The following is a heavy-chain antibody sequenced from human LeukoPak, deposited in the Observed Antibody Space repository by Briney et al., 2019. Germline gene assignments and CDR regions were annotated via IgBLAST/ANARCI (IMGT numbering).Heavy chain of an antibody. Sequence: GGSLRLSCAASGFTFDDYTMHWVRQAPGKGLEWVSLISSDGGSTNYADSVKGRFTISRDNSKTSLYMQMNSLRTEDTALYYCATGATLGYFDYWGQGTLVTVSS. V-gene: IGHV3-43*01. CDR1: GFTFDDYT. J-gene: IGHJ4*02. CDR3: ATGATLGYFDY. CDR2: ISSDGGST. D-gene: IGHD1-26*01.